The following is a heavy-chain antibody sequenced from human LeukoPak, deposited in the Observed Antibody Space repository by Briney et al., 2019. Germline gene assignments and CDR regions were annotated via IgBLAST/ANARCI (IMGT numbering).Heavy chain of an antibody. Sequence: GGSLRLSCAASGFTFSSYAVSWVRQAPGKGLEWVSSISSGGDYTYYADSVKGRFTISRDNSKNTLYLQMYSLRAEDTAVYYCAKAAGSDWQPLDYWGQGTLVTVSS. J-gene: IGHJ4*02. D-gene: IGHD2-21*02. CDR2: ISSGGDYT. CDR3: AKAAGSDWQPLDY. CDR1: GFTFSSYA. V-gene: IGHV3-23*01.